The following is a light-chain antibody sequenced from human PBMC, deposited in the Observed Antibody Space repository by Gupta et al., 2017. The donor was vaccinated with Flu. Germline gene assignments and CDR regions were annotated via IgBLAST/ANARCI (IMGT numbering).Light chain of an antibody. CDR2: GAS. CDR1: QGVTSTY. J-gene: IGKJ2*01. V-gene: IGKV3-20*01. Sequence: RATLSCRASQGVTSTYLSWYQQKPGQAPRLLIYGASRRATGIPDRFSGSGSGTDFTLTISRLEPEDFAVYYCQQYGGSLPYTFGQGTKLEIK. CDR3: QQYGGSLPYT.